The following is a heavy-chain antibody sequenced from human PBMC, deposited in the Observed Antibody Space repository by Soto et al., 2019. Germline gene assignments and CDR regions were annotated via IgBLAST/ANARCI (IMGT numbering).Heavy chain of an antibody. CDR3: ARLGPELWFNYYYYGMDV. Sequence: PGGSLRLSCAASGFTFSSYGMHWVRQAPGKGLEWVAVIWYDGSNKYYADSVKGRFTISRDNSKNTLYLQMNSLRAEDTAVYYCARLGPELWFNYYYYGMDVWGQGTTVTVSS. J-gene: IGHJ6*02. V-gene: IGHV3-33*01. CDR1: GFTFSSYG. D-gene: IGHD5-18*01. CDR2: IWYDGSNK.